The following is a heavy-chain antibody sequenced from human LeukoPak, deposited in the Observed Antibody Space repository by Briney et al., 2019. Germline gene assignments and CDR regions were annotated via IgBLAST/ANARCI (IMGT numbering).Heavy chain of an antibody. Sequence: PGGSLRLSCAASGFTFYDHGMNSVRQAPGKGLEWFSSISSSSRYIYYADSVKGRFTISRDNAKNSLYLQMNSLRAEDTAVYYCARGYSNYGYAFDIWGQGTMVTVSS. V-gene: IGHV3-21*01. CDR1: GFTFYDHG. CDR2: ISSSSRYI. D-gene: IGHD4-11*01. CDR3: ARGYSNYGYAFDI. J-gene: IGHJ3*02.